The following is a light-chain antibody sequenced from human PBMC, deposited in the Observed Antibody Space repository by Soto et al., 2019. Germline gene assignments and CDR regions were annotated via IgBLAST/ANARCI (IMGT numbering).Light chain of an antibody. J-gene: IGLJ2*01. CDR1: NIGSEV. CDR2: DDR. CDR3: QLWDSNSDHVV. Sequence: SYELTQPHSVSVATAQMARITCGGDNIGSEVVHWYQQKPGQAPVVVVYDDRDRPSGIPERFSGSNSGNTATLTISRVEAGDEADYYCQLWDSNSDHVVFGGGTKLTVL. V-gene: IGLV3-21*02.